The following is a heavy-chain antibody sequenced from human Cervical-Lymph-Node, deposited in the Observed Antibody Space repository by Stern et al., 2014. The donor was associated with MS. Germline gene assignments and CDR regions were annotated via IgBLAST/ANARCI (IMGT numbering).Heavy chain of an antibody. Sequence: VQLVESGAELKKPGSSVKVSCKASGGSLSTYTITWVRPAPGPGLEWMGRIIPALNVANYAQKFQGRLTITADKSTSTAYMEMSSLRSDDTAVYYCAGPAPLDWGQGTLVTVSS. J-gene: IGHJ4*02. V-gene: IGHV1-69*09. CDR3: AGPAPLD. CDR1: GGSLSTYT. D-gene: IGHD2-2*01. CDR2: IIPALNVA.